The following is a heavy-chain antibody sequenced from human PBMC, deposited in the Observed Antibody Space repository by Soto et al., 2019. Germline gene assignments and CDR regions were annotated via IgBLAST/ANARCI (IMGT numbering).Heavy chain of an antibody. CDR3: ARDSRTPSGGMDV. J-gene: IGHJ6*02. CDR2: NYSSAST. Sequence: SESLTITCTVSRGSINSPDHHWTWNRQYPGKGLEWMWANYSSASTYYNPSLVSRLRISGDTSKNQFSLRLTSVTAADTAVYYCARDSRTPSGGMDVWGQGITVT. CDR1: RGSINSPDHH. V-gene: IGHV4-30-4*01.